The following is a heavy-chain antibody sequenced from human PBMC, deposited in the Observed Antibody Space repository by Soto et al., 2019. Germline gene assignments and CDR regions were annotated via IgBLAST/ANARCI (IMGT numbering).Heavy chain of an antibody. CDR1: GGSISSSDYY. Sequence: SSETLSLTCTVSGGSISSSDYYWGWIRQPPGKGLEWIGSIYYSGSTYYSPSLKSRVTISVDTSKNQFSLKLGSVTAADTAVYYCARRGGGSYLDFDYWGQGTLVTVSS. D-gene: IGHD1-26*01. J-gene: IGHJ4*02. CDR3: ARRGGGSYLDFDY. CDR2: IYYSGST. V-gene: IGHV4-39*01.